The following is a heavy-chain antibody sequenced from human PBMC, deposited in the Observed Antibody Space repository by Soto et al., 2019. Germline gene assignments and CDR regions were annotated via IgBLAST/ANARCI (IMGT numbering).Heavy chain of an antibody. CDR2: ISGSGGST. CDR1: GFTFSSYA. CDR3: AREYGVYDILTGYSSGMDV. Sequence: GGSLRLSCAASGFTFSSYAMSWVRQAPGKGLEWVSAISGSGGSTNYADSVKGRFTISRDNAKNTLYLQMNSLRAEDTAVYYFAREYGVYDILTGYSSGMDVWGQGTTVTVSS. D-gene: IGHD3-9*01. J-gene: IGHJ6*02. V-gene: IGHV3-23*01.